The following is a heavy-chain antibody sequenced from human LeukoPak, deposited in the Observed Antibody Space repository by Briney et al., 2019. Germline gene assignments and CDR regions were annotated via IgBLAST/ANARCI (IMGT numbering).Heavy chain of an antibody. CDR3: TRGPIDYGSGAADY. CDR1: GFTFSSYA. V-gene: IGHV3-49*04. CDR2: IRSKAYGGTT. Sequence: GGSLRLSCAASGFTFSSYAMHWVRQAPGKGLEWVGFIRSKAYGGTTEYAASVKGRFTISRDDPKSIAYLQMNSLKTEDTAVYYCTRGPIDYGSGAADYWGQGTLVTVSS. J-gene: IGHJ4*02. D-gene: IGHD3-10*01.